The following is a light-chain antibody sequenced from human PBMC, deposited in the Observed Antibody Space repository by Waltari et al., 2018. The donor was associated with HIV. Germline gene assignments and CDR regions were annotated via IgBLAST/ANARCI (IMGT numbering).Light chain of an antibody. J-gene: IGLJ2*01. CDR1: KLGNKY. CDR3: QAWDSTTLV. Sequence: SYDVTQPLSVSVSPGQTATITCSRDKLGNKYTSWYQQKAGQSPVLVIYQATQRPSDIPERFSGSNSGHTATLTISGTQPIDEADYYCQAWDSTTLVFGGGTKLTVL. V-gene: IGLV3-1*01. CDR2: QAT.